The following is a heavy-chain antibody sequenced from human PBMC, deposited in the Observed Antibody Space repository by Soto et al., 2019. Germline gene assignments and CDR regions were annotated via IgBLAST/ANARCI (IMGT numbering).Heavy chain of an antibody. CDR3: IPEYKGY. J-gene: IGHJ4*02. CDR1: GCSCNICR. CDR2: GEEDGSDK. Sequence: GGSLRLSCAASGCSCNICRMSWVRQGPGNGLVWLACGEEDGSDKYYVDSSKGRFTICRDNSKSSVYLQMTPLRAEDPAVSYCIPEYKGYWGQGNPVTVSS. D-gene: IGHD1-20*01. V-gene: IGHV3-7*01.